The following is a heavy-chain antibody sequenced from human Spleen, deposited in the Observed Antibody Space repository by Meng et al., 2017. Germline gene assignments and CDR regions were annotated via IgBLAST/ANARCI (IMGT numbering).Heavy chain of an antibody. CDR1: GGSISSSNW. D-gene: IGHD3/OR15-3a*01. CDR3: ARVYDLRVLDY. J-gene: IGHJ4*02. Sequence: QVQLQASGQGMVKPAGTLSPTCAVSGGSISSSNWWSWVRQPPGKGLEWIGEIYHSGSTNYNPSLKSRVTISVDTSKNQFSLKLSSVTAADTAVYYCARVYDLRVLDYWGQGTLVTVSS. V-gene: IGHV4-4*02. CDR2: IYHSGST.